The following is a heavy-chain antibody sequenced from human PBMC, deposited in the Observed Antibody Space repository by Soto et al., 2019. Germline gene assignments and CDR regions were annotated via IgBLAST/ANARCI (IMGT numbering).Heavy chain of an antibody. D-gene: IGHD2-15*01. J-gene: IGHJ4*02. CDR1: GGSISIYY. CDR3: ARANVGPPGGGSWIMPFDF. V-gene: IGHV4-4*07. CDR2: IYPGGST. Sequence: SETLSLTCTVSGGSISIYYWSWIRQSAEQGLEWIGRIYPGGSTNYNPSLKSRVTMSADTSKNQFSLRLTSVTAADTAVYYCARANVGPPGGGSWIMPFDFWGQGTLVTVSS.